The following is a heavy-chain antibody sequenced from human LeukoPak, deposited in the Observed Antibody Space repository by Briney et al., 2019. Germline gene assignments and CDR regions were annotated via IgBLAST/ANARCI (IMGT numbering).Heavy chain of an antibody. Sequence: ASVKVSCKVSGGTFSSYGFSWVRQAPGQGLEWMGIINPSGGSTSYAQKFQGRVTMTRDMSTSTVYMELSSLRSEDTAVYYCARGHCGGDCYPKYYYYYYYMDVWGKGTTVTVSS. D-gene: IGHD2-21*02. CDR1: GGTFSSYG. J-gene: IGHJ6*03. CDR3: ARGHCGGDCYPKYYYYYYYMDV. V-gene: IGHV1-46*01. CDR2: INPSGGST.